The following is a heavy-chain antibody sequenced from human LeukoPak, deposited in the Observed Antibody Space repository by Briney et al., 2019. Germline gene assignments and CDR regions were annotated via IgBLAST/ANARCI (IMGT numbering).Heavy chain of an antibody. CDR3: ARPNTYYYDSSGYYRNKDAFDI. CDR2: IYTSGST. D-gene: IGHD3-22*01. J-gene: IGHJ3*02. Sequence: SETLSLTCTVSGYSISSGYYWSWIRPPAGKGLEWIGRIYTSGSTNYNPSLKSRVTMSVDTSKNQFSLKLSSVTAADTAVYYCARPNTYYYDSSGYYRNKDAFDIWGQGTMVTVSS. CDR1: GYSISSGYY. V-gene: IGHV4-4*07.